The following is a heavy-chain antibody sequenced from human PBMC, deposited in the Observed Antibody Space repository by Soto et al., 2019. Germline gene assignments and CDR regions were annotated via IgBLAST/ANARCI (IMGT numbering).Heavy chain of an antibody. CDR1: AGALNNYA. J-gene: IGHJ6*02. CDR3: ARAMPSTAAAYFYYGLNV. D-gene: IGHD6-13*01. Sequence: QVQLVQSGAEVKRPGSSVKVSCKAAAGALNNYAIYWVRQSPGQGLEWLGTIVPVFPSVYYAPRFQGRLTITADGSTDTVYMILTSLKAEDTAVYYCARAMPSTAAAYFYYGLNVWGQGTSCTFS. CDR2: IVPVFPSV. V-gene: IGHV1-69*18.